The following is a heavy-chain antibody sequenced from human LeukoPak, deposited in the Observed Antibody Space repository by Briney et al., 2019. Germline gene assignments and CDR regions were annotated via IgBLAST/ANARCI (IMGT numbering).Heavy chain of an antibody. CDR2: IIPILGIA. CDR1: GGTFSSYA. D-gene: IGHD1-26*01. V-gene: IGHV1-69*04. Sequence: GASVKVSCKASGGTFSSYAISWVRQAPGQGLEWMGRIIPILGIANYAQKFQGRVTITADKSTSTAYMELSSLRSEDTAVYYCARDRSTSEDSYYYYYGMDVWGQGTTVTVSS. J-gene: IGHJ6*02. CDR3: ARDRSTSEDSYYYYYGMDV.